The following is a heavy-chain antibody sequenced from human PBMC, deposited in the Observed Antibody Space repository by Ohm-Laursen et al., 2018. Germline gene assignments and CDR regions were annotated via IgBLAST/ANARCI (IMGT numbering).Heavy chain of an antibody. CDR3: ARLWTDKFGADY. J-gene: IGHJ4*02. CDR1: GFTFSSYW. D-gene: IGHD3-10*01. V-gene: IGHV4-34*01. Sequence: LRLSCAASGFTFSSYWMSWVGQAPGKGLEWIGEINHSGSTNYNPSLKSRVTISVDTSKNQFSLKLSSVTAADTAVYYCARLWTDKFGADYWGQGTLVTVSS. CDR2: INHSGST.